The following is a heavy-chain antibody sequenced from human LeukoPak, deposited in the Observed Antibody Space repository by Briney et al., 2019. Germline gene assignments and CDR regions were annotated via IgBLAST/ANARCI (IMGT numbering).Heavy chain of an antibody. CDR3: VSFYETY. Sequence: GGSLRLSCAASGNYWMHWVRQAPGKGLVWVSHINSDGSWTSYADSVKGRFTISKDNAKNTVYLQTNNLRAEDTAVYYCVSFYETYWGRGTLVTVSS. CDR2: INSDGSWT. D-gene: IGHD2-2*01. J-gene: IGHJ4*02. V-gene: IGHV3-74*01. CDR1: GNYW.